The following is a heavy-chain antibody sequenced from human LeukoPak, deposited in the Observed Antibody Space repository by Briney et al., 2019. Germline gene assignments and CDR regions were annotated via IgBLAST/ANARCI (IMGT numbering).Heavy chain of an antibody. CDR2: ISVHNGNT. Sequence: SVKVSCKASGYTFTSYGISWVRQAPGQGLEWMGWISVHNGNTNYAQKLQGRVTMTTDTSTSTAYMELRSLRYDDTAVYYCARDQVAAAGPYYFENWGQGTRVTVSS. D-gene: IGHD6-13*01. CDR3: ARDQVAAAGPYYFEN. V-gene: IGHV1-18*01. CDR1: GYTFTSYG. J-gene: IGHJ4*02.